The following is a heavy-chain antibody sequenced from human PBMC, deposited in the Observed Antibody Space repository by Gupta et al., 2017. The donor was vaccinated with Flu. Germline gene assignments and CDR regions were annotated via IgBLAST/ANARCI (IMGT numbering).Heavy chain of an antibody. CDR1: GGTFSNYN. J-gene: IGHJ4*02. D-gene: IGHD3-9*01. CDR3: ARNILTGYYDY. Sequence: QVQLVQSGAEVRKPGSSVKVSCKASGGTFSNYNIGWVRQAPGQGLEWIGRIIPMLGLTYYTQKFQDRVTLTADKATNTAYMELSSLRSEDTAMYYCARNILTGYYDYWGQGTLVTVSS. CDR2: IIPMLGLT. V-gene: IGHV1-69*02.